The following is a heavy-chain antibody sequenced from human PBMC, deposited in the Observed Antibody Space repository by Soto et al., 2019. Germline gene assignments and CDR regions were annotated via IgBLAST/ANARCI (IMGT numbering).Heavy chain of an antibody. V-gene: IGHV4-39*01. J-gene: IGHJ4*02. CDR2: IYYSGST. D-gene: IGHD2-8*01. Sequence: PSETLSLTCTVSGGSISSSSYYWGWIRQPPGKGLEWIGSIYYSGSTYYNPSLKSRVTISVDTSKNQFSLKPSSVTAADTAVYYCARNPVYSGRGNFDYWGQGTLVTVSS. CDR1: GGSISSSSYY. CDR3: ARNPVYSGRGNFDY.